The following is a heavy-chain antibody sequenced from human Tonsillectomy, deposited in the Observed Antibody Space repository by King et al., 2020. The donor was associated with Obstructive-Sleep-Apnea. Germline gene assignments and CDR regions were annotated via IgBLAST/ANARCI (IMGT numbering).Heavy chain of an antibody. J-gene: IGHJ5*01. CDR3: VRHADNDFLPDYYTSFES. CDR1: GYSFTNSR. D-gene: IGHD3-9*01. V-gene: IGHV5-51*01. Sequence: QLVQSGAEVKKPGDSLRISCKGSGYSFTNSRIGWVRQTPGKGLEWMGIIFPRDVDIIYNPSFQGHVTISADESINTAYLQWRSLKASDTAIYFCVRHADNDFLPDYYTSFESWGQGTLVTVSS. CDR2: IFPRDVDI.